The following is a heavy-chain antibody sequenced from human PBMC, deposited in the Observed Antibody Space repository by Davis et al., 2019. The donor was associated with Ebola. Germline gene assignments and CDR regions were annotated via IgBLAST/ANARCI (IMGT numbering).Heavy chain of an antibody. CDR3: ASLRFNYYYGMDV. CDR2: ISSSSSYI. D-gene: IGHD3-3*01. CDR1: GFTFSSYE. Sequence: GGSLRLSCAASGFTFSSYEMNWVRQAPGKGLEWVSSISSSSSYIYYADSVKGRFTISRDNAKNSLYLQMNSLRAEDTAVYYCASLRFNYYYGMDVWGQGTTVTVSS. V-gene: IGHV3-21*01. J-gene: IGHJ6*02.